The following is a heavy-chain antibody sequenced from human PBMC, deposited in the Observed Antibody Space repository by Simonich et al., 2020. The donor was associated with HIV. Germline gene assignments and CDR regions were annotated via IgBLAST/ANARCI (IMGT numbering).Heavy chain of an antibody. CDR3: ARDQVASIAVAFDY. CDR2: ISSSSSYI. J-gene: IGHJ4*02. CDR1: GFTFSSYS. V-gene: IGHV3-21*01. D-gene: IGHD6-19*01. Sequence: EVQLVESGGGLVKPGGSLRLSCAASGFTFSSYSMNWVRQAPGKGLEGVSSISSSSSYIYYADSVKGRFTISRDNAKNSLYLQMNSLRAEDTAVYYCARDQVASIAVAFDYWGQGTLVTVSS.